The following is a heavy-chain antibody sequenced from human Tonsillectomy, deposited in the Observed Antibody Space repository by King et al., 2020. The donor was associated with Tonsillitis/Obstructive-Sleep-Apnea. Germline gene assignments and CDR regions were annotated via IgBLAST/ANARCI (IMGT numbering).Heavy chain of an antibody. V-gene: IGHV3-74*01. CDR3: ARETRPSPTVIRS. CDR2: INSDGSST. CDR1: GFTFSTHW. D-gene: IGHD2-2*01. J-gene: IGHJ5*02. Sequence: GQLVQSGGGLIQPGGSLRLSCAASGFTFSTHWMHWVRQVPGKGLEWLALINSDGSSTTYADSVKGRITISRDNAKNTVYLQMNNLRAEDTAVYYCARETRPSPTVIRSWGQGTLVTVSS.